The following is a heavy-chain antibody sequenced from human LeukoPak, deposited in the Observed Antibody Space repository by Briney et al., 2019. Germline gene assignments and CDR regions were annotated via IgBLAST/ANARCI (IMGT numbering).Heavy chain of an antibody. Sequence: SETLSLTCTVSGGSISSGSYYWSWIRQPAGKGLEWIGRNYTSGSTNYNPSLKSRVTISVDTSKNQFSLKLSSVTAADTAVYYCARDGSSGWYIIDYWGQGTLVTVSS. V-gene: IGHV4-61*02. J-gene: IGHJ4*02. CDR3: ARDGSSGWYIIDY. CDR1: GGSISSGSYY. CDR2: NYTSGST. D-gene: IGHD6-19*01.